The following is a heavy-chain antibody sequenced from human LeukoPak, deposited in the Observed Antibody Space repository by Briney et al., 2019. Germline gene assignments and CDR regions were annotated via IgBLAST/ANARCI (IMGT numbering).Heavy chain of an antibody. CDR2: IKQDGSEK. CDR3: ASEGWAERYFDF. D-gene: IGHD1-14*01. V-gene: IGHV3-7*01. Sequence: GGSLRLSCAASGFTFSGFGMHWVRQAPGKGLEWVANIKQDGSEKYYVDSVKGRFTISRDNAKNSLYLQMNSLRTEDTAIYYCASEGWAERYFDFWGQGTPVTVSS. CDR1: GFTFSGFG. J-gene: IGHJ4*02.